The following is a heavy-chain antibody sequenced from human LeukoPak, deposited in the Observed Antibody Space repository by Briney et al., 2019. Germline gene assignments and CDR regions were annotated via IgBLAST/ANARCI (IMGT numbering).Heavy chain of an antibody. CDR2: ISGSSRHK. J-gene: IGHJ4*02. CDR1: GFTFSSYT. D-gene: IGHD6-13*01. V-gene: IGHV3-21*01. CDR3: ARTANFAAGYYIDY. Sequence: GESLRLSCAASGFTFSSYTTNWVRQAPGKGLEWVSSISGSSRHKYYADSVKGRFTISRDNAKNSLYLQMNSLRAEDTAVYYSARTANFAAGYYIDYWGQGTLVTVSS.